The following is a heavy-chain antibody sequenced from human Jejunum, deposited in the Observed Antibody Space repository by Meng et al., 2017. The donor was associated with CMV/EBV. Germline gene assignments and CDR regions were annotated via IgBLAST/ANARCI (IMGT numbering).Heavy chain of an antibody. Sequence: GFTFSSSEMNWVRQAPRKGLEWVSYISSESNTIIYADSVKGRFTISRDNAKNSLYLQMNSLRDEDTAVYYCARARATARGMNWFDPWGQGTLVTVSS. V-gene: IGHV3-48*03. CDR2: ISSESNTI. CDR1: GFTFSSSE. CDR3: ARARATARGMNWFDP. J-gene: IGHJ5*02. D-gene: IGHD1-1*01.